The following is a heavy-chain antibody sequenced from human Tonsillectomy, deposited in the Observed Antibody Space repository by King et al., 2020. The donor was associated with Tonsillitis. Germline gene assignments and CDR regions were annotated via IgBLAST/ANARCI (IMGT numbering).Heavy chain of an antibody. J-gene: IGHJ5*02. D-gene: IGHD3-10*01. V-gene: IGHV4-59*01. CDR2: ISYSGST. CDR3: ARVFRARLWFGELGWFDP. CDR1: GGSISSYY. Sequence: QLQESGPGLVKPSETLSLTCTVSGGSISSYYWSWLRQPPGKGLECIGYISYSGSTNYNPSLKSRVTISVDTSKNQFSLKLSSVTAADTAVYYCARVFRARLWFGELGWFDPWGQGTLVTVSS.